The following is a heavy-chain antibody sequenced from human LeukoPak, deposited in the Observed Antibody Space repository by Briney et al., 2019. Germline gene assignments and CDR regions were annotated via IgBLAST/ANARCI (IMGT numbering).Heavy chain of an antibody. CDR3: AKDPYSGSYYDY. CDR2: ISSSSSYI. Sequence: PGGSLRLSCAASGFTFSSYSMNWVRQAPGKGLEWVSSISSSSSYIYYADSVKGRFTISRDNSKNTLYLQMNSLRAEDTAVYYCAKDPYSGSYYDYWGQGTLVTVSS. J-gene: IGHJ4*02. V-gene: IGHV3-21*01. D-gene: IGHD1-26*01. CDR1: GFTFSSYS.